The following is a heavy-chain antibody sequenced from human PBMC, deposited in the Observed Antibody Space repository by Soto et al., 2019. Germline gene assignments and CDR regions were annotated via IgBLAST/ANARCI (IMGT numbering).Heavy chain of an antibody. V-gene: IGHV3-48*01. CDR1: GFTFSSYS. D-gene: IGHD3-22*01. Sequence: GGSLRLSCAASGFTFSSYSMNWVRQAPGKGLDWVSYISSSSGTIYYADSVKGRFTISRDNAKNSLYLQMNSLRAEDTAVYYCARDQGHYYGEGWAFDIWGQGTVVTVSS. CDR3: ARDQGHYYGEGWAFDI. CDR2: ISSSSGTI. J-gene: IGHJ3*02.